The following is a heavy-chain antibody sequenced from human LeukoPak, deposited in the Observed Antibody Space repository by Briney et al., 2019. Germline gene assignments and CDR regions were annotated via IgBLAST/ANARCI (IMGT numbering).Heavy chain of an antibody. CDR3: ARVDCRSTSCSPFDY. D-gene: IGHD2-2*01. CDR2: ILYDGSTQ. Sequence: GRSLRLSCAASGFTFSTFSMHWVRQAPGKGLEGGAVILYDGSTQYYADSVRGRFTASRDNSKDTLYLQMNSLRVEDTAVYYCARVDCRSTSCSPFDYWGQGTLVTVSS. V-gene: IGHV3-30*04. CDR1: GFTFSTFS. J-gene: IGHJ4*02.